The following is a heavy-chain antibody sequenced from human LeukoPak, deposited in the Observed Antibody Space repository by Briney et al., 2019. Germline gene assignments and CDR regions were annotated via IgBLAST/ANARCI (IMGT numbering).Heavy chain of an antibody. Sequence: GGSLRLSCAASGFTFSSYSMNWVRQAPGKGLEWVSSISSSSSYIYYADSVKGRFTLSRDNAKNSLYLQMNSLRAEDTAVYYCARRAGAYSHPYDYWGQGTLVTVSS. CDR3: ARRAGAYSHPYDY. D-gene: IGHD4/OR15-4a*01. V-gene: IGHV3-21*04. J-gene: IGHJ4*02. CDR1: GFTFSSYS. CDR2: ISSSSSYI.